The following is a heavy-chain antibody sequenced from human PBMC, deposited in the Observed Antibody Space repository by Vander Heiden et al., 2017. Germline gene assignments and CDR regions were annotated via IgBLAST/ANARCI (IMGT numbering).Heavy chain of an antibody. J-gene: IGHJ6*02. CDR2: IWFDGSNT. CDR1: GFSFSIYA. CDR3: ARDSLNIAAPYYDYGMDV. Sequence: QVQLVESGGDVVQPGRSLRLSCAASGFSFSIYAMHWVRQAPGKGLEWVAVIWFDGSNTQYADSVKGRFTISRDNSKDTMFLQMNSLRDEDTAVYYCARDSLNIAAPYYDYGMDVWGQGTTVTVSS. D-gene: IGHD3-16*01. V-gene: IGHV3-33*01.